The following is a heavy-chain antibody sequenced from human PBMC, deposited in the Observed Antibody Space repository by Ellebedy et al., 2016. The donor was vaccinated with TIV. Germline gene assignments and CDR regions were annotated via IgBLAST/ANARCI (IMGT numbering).Heavy chain of an antibody. CDR1: GFTFSNHG. CDR3: ARGAYFTVTDTSLIDY. Sequence: GESLKISXAASGFTFSNHGMHWVRQSPGTGLEWVAVIGSDGSDKYYADSMKGRFTISRDNSKNTLYLQLDSLRVEDTAVYYCARGAYFTVTDTSLIDYWGQGTLVTVSS. V-gene: IGHV3-33*01. J-gene: IGHJ4*02. CDR2: IGSDGSDK. D-gene: IGHD6-19*01.